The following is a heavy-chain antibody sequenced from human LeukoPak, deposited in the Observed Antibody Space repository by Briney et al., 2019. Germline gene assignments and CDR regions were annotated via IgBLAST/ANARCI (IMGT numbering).Heavy chain of an antibody. D-gene: IGHD6-19*01. CDR3: STTSIAVAGDPYYYYGMDV. J-gene: IGHJ6*02. Sequence: GGSLRLSCAASGFTFSNAWMTWVRQAPGKGLEWVGCIKSNTDGGTTDYAAPVKGRFTISRDDSKNTLYLQMNSLKTEDTAVYYCSTTSIAVAGDPYYYYGMDVWGQGTTVTVSS. CDR1: GFTFSNAW. CDR2: IKSNTDGGTT. V-gene: IGHV3-15*01.